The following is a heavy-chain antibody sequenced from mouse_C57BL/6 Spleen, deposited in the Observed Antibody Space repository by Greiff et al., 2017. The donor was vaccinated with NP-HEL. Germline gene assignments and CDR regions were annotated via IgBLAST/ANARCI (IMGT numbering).Heavy chain of an antibody. CDR2: IWSGGST. D-gene: IGHD2-3*01. Sequence: QVHVKQSGPGLVQPSQSLSITCTVSGFSLTSYGVHWVRQPPGKGLEWLGVIWSGGSTDYNAAFISRLSISKDNSKSQVFFKMNSLQADDTAIYYCAKRGADGGYWYFDVWGTGTTVTVSS. CDR1: GFSLTSYG. V-gene: IGHV2-4*01. J-gene: IGHJ1*03. CDR3: AKRGADGGYWYFDV.